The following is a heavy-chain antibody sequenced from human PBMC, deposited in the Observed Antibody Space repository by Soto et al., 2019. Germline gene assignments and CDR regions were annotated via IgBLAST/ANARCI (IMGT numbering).Heavy chain of an antibody. V-gene: IGHV3-74*01. D-gene: IGHD6-13*01. CDR3: ARGGSSSWFRALDY. CDR1: GFTFSSYW. J-gene: IGHJ4*02. CDR2: INSDGSTT. Sequence: GGSLRLSCAASGFTFSSYWMHWVRQAPGRGLVWVSRINSDGSTTTYADSVKGRFTINRDHAKNTQHLHMDTLRGDSPADDCGARGGSSSWFRALDYWGQGTLVTGLL.